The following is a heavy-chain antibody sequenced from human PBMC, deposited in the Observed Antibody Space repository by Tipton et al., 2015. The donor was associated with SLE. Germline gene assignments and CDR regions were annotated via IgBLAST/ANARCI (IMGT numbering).Heavy chain of an antibody. CDR1: GFTFSRYS. J-gene: IGHJ5*01. V-gene: IGHV3-48*01. Sequence: GSLRLSCAASGFTFSRYSMNWVRQAPGKGLEWVSYISSSSGTIYYADSVKGRFTISRDHVKNSLYLQMNSLRVEDTAVYYCARGTPNTIFGVVPSEGWFDSWGQGTLVTVPS. CDR2: ISSSSGTI. CDR3: ARGTPNTIFGVVPSEGWFDS. D-gene: IGHD3-3*01.